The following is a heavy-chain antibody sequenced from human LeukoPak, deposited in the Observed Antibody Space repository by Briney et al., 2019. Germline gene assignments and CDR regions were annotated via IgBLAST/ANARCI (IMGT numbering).Heavy chain of an antibody. V-gene: IGHV4-38-2*02. J-gene: IGHJ5*02. CDR1: GYSISSGYY. CDR2: IYHSGST. Sequence: PSETLSLTCTVSGYSISSGYYWGWIRQPPGKVLEWIGSIYHSGSTYYNPSLKSRVTISVATSKSQFSLKLSSVTAADTAVYYCARDQSSWFDPWGQGTLVTVSS. CDR3: ARDQSSWFDP.